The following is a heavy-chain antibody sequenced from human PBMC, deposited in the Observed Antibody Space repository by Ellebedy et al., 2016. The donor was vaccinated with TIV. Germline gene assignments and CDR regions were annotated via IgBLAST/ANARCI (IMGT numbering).Heavy chain of an antibody. D-gene: IGHD6-19*01. V-gene: IGHV3-11*01. J-gene: IGHJ6*02. CDR3: ARISSGRSFYGMDV. CDR1: GFSSSDYY. Sequence: GESLKISXAASGFSSSDYYMSWIRQAPGKGLEWVSYISDSGSMIHYADSVKGRFTISRDNSKNSLYLQMNNLRAEDTAVYYCARISSGRSFYGMDVWGQGTTVTVS. CDR2: ISDSGSMI.